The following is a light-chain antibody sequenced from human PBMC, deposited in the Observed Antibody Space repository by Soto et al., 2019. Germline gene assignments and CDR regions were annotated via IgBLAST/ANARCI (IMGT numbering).Light chain of an antibody. J-gene: IGKJ1*01. CDR2: NTA. Sequence: EIVMTQSPATLSVSPGERVTLSCRASQSISSNLGWYQQKPGQAPRLLIYNTATRATGIPARFSGSGSGTEFTLTISSLQSEDFAVYYCQQYNNWPRTFGQGNKVDIK. V-gene: IGKV3-15*01. CDR3: QQYNNWPRT. CDR1: QSISSN.